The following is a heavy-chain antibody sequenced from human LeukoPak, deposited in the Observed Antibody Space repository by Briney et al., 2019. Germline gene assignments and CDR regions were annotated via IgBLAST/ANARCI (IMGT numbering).Heavy chain of an antibody. CDR2: INHSGST. CDR3: ARVSPRIAAAGTPSFTDY. Sequence: SETLSLTCAVYGGSFSGYYWSWIRQPPGKGLEWTGEINHSGSTNYNPSLKSRVTISVDTSKNQFSLKLSSVTAADTAVYYCARVSPRIAAAGTPSFTDYWGQGTLVTVSS. CDR1: GGSFSGYY. J-gene: IGHJ4*02. D-gene: IGHD6-13*01. V-gene: IGHV4-34*01.